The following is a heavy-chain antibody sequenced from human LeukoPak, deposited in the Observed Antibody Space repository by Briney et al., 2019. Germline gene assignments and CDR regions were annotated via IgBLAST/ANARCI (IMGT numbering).Heavy chain of an antibody. D-gene: IGHD2-2*01. CDR3: ARVSVVGAFDI. V-gene: IGHV4-59*01. CDR2: IYYSGST. Sequence: PSETLSLTCTVSGGSISSYYWSWLRQPPGKGLEWVGYIYYSGSTNYNPSLKSRVTISVDTSKNQFSLKLSSVTAADTAVYYCARVSVVGAFDIWGQGTMVTVSS. J-gene: IGHJ3*02. CDR1: GGSISSYY.